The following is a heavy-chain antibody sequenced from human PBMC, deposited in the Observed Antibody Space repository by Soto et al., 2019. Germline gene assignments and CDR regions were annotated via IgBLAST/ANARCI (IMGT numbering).Heavy chain of an antibody. D-gene: IGHD6-19*01. CDR3: ARSVAVPGAHIDY. J-gene: IGHJ4*02. CDR1: CGSISGSY. Sequence: SATLSLTGSVSCGSISGSYWIWIRQSPGKGLEWLGYVYYTGSTNYSPSLRSRVSISVDTSKNEFSLRLSSVTAADTAVYFCARSVAVPGAHIDYWGQGTQVTVSS. V-gene: IGHV4-59*01. CDR2: VYYTGST.